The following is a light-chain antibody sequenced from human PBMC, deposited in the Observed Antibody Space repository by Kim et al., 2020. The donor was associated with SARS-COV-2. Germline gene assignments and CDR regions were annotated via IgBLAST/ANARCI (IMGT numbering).Light chain of an antibody. V-gene: IGKV1-5*01. CDR3: QQYNTYPRT. Sequence: DIQMTQSPSPLSASVGDRVTITCRASQSISTWLAWYQQKPGKAPKVLIYAASTLESGVPSRFSGSRFGTEFTLTITSLQPDDSATYYCQQYNTYPRTFGEGTKVDIK. CDR1: QSISTW. CDR2: AAS. J-gene: IGKJ4*01.